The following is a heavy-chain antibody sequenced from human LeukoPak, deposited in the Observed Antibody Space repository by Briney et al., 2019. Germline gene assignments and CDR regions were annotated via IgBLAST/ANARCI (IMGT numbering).Heavy chain of an antibody. Sequence: WASVKVSCKASGYTFTGCFIHYVRQAPGQGLEWMGWISPYNDNTDYAQKFQGRVTMTTDTATRTAYMELRSLRSDDTAVYFCAREAEVWGSFRYFDSWGQGTLVTVSS. CDR3: AREAEVWGSFRYFDS. V-gene: IGHV1-18*04. CDR2: ISPYNDNT. D-gene: IGHD3-16*02. J-gene: IGHJ5*01. CDR1: GYTFTGCF.